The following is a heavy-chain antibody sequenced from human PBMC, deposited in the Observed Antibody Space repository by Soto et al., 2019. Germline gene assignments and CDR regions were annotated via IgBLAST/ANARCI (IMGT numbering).Heavy chain of an antibody. CDR1: GGSFSGYY. Sequence: SETLSLTCAVYGGSFSGYYWNWIRQPPGKGLEWIGDINHSGSTNYNPSLKSRVAISVDTSKDQFSLKLTSVTAADTAVYYCARADGSPYYMDVWGTGTTVTVSS. CDR3: ARADGSPYYMDV. CDR2: INHSGST. V-gene: IGHV4-34*01. J-gene: IGHJ6*03.